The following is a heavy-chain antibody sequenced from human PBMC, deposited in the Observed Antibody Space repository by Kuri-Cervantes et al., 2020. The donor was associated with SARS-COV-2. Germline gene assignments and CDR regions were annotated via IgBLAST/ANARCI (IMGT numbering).Heavy chain of an antibody. CDR3: TTDPFLVPAAHPFDY. CDR1: GFTFSSYG. D-gene: IGHD2-2*01. J-gene: IGHJ4*02. CDR2: IKSKTDGGTT. V-gene: IGHV3-15*07. Sequence: GESLKISCAASGFTFSSYGMHWVRQAPGKGLEWVGRIKSKTDGGTTDYAAPAKGRFTISRDDSKNTLYLQMNSLKTEDTAVYYCTTDPFLVPAAHPFDYWGQGTLVTVSS.